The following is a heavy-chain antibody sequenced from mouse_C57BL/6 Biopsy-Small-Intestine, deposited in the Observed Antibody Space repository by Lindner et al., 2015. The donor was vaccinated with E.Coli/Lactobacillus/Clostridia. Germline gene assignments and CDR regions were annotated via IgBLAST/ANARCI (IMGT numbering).Heavy chain of an antibody. D-gene: IGHD1-1*02. Sequence: SVKVSCKASGHTFSSSTVHWVRQAPGQRLEWLGWINAANGKTKYSQTFQGRVTISRDTSASTAYMELRSLRSEDTAVYYCARDPYYGAGSYYSGAFDIWGQGTPVTVSS. J-gene: IGHJ3*01. CDR2: INAANGKT. V-gene: IGHV1-84*02. CDR1: GHTFSSST. CDR3: ARDPYYGAGSYYSGAFDI.